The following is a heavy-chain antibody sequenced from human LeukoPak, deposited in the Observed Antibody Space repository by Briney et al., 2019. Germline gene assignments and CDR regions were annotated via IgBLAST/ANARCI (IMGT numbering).Heavy chain of an antibody. Sequence: GGSLRLSCAASGFAVSSNYMNWVRQTPGKGLEWVASIITTGNYMYYADSVKGRFTISRDNAKNSLYLQMNSLRAEDTAFYYCARETYLDTGGLDYWGQGSLVTVSS. J-gene: IGHJ4*02. CDR2: IITTGNYM. V-gene: IGHV3-21*01. CDR3: ARETYLDTGGLDY. CDR1: GFAVSSNY. D-gene: IGHD2-8*02.